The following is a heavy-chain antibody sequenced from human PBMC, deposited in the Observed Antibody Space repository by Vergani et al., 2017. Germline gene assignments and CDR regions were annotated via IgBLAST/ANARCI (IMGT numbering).Heavy chain of an antibody. CDR1: GGSISSGSYY. CDR3: ARSYYGSGSYFDY. Sequence: QVQLQESGPGLVKPSQTLSLTCTVSGGSISSGSYYWSWIRQPAGKGLEWIGRIYTSGSTNYNPSLKSRVTISVDTSKNQFSLKLSSVTAADTAVYYCARSYYGSGSYFDYWGQGTLVTVSS. J-gene: IGHJ4*02. V-gene: IGHV4-61*02. CDR2: IYTSGST. D-gene: IGHD3-10*01.